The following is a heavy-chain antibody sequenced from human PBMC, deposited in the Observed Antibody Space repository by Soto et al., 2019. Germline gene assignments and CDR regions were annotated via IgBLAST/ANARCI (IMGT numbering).Heavy chain of an antibody. CDR2: LFSGGST. Sequence: GGSLRLSCAASGFTFNNAWMSWVRQAPGKGLEWVSVLFSGGSTYYADSVKGRFIISRDNSKNTVYLQMNSLRAEDTAVYYCAREGFYYYHMDVWGKGTTVTVSS. CDR3: AREGFYYYHMDV. V-gene: IGHV3-66*01. J-gene: IGHJ6*03. CDR1: GFTFNNAW.